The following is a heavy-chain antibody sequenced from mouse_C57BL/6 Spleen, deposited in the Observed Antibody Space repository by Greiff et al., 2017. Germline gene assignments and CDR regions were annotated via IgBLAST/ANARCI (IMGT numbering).Heavy chain of an antibody. CDR3: AREGYDGFFAY. J-gene: IGHJ3*01. D-gene: IGHD2-2*01. CDR1: GYSITSGYY. Sequence: EVKLQESGPGLVKPSQSLSLACSVTGYSITSGYYWNWIRQFPGNKLEWMGYISYDGSNNYNPSLKNRISITRDTSKNQFFLKLNSVTTEDTATYYCAREGYDGFFAYWGQGTLVTVSA. CDR2: ISYDGSN. V-gene: IGHV3-6*01.